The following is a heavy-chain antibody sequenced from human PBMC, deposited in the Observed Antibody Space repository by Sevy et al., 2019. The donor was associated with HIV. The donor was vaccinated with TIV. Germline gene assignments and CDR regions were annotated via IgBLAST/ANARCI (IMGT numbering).Heavy chain of an antibody. CDR1: GFTFSRYS. J-gene: IGHJ4*02. CDR3: AKDLTVRYSTSSGDFDY. V-gene: IGHV3-30*02. Sequence: GGSLRLSCGASGFTFSRYSMNWVRQAPGKGLEWVAFIRYDGSTKYYADSVKGRFTISRDNSKNTLFLQLNSLRVEDTAVYYCAKDLTVRYSTSSGDFDYWGQGSLVTVSS. CDR2: IRYDGSTK. D-gene: IGHD6-6*01.